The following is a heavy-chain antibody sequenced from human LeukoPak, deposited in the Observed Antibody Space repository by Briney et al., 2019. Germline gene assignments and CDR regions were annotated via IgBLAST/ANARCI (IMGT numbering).Heavy chain of an antibody. Sequence: ASVKVSCKASGYTSTSYGTSGVRQAPGQGLEWMGWISAYSGNTNHAQKLQGRVTMTTDTSTSTAYMEQRSLRSDDTAVYYCARGVGATKRNDYWGQGTLVTVSS. CDR2: ISAYSGNT. CDR1: GYTSTSYG. CDR3: ARGVGATKRNDY. J-gene: IGHJ4*02. V-gene: IGHV1-18*01. D-gene: IGHD1-26*01.